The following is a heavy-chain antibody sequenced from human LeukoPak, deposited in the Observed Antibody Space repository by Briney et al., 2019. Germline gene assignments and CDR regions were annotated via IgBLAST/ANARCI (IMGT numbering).Heavy chain of an antibody. Sequence: GGSLRLSCAASGFTFSSYAMHWVRQAPGKGLEWVAVISYDGSNKYYADSVKGRFTISRDNSKNMLYLQMNSLRAEDTAVYYCAKEEDQLERSYFDYWGQGTLVTVSS. CDR1: GFTFSSYA. CDR3: AKEEDQLERSYFDY. CDR2: ISYDGSNK. J-gene: IGHJ4*02. D-gene: IGHD1-1*01. V-gene: IGHV3-30-3*01.